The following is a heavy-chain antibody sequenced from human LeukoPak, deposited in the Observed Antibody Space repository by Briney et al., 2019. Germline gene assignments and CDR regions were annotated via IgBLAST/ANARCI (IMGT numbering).Heavy chain of an antibody. V-gene: IGHV1-46*01. Sequence: ASVTVSCTASGYTFTSYYMHWVRQAPGQGLEWMGIINPSGGSTSYAQKFQGRVTVTRDTSTSTVYMELSSLRSEDTAVYYCARMSSGIDPWGQGTLVTVSS. CDR2: INPSGGST. D-gene: IGHD1-26*01. J-gene: IGHJ5*02. CDR3: ARMSSGIDP. CDR1: GYTFTSYY.